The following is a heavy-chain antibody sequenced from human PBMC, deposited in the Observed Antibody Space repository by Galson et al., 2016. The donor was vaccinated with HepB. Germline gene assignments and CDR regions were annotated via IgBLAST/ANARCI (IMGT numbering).Heavy chain of an antibody. CDR1: GYTFTSYY. Sequence: SVKVSCKASGYTFTSYYFHWVRQAPGQGLEWMGIFNPSGGSTKYAQKFQGRLTVTRDTSTSTIYMELSSLKSDDTAVYYCARGGHVLPMVRGVILKNLYGMDVWGQGSTVTVSS. CDR2: FNPSGGST. V-gene: IGHV1-46*01. J-gene: IGHJ6*02. D-gene: IGHD3-10*01. CDR3: ARGGHVLPMVRGVILKNLYGMDV.